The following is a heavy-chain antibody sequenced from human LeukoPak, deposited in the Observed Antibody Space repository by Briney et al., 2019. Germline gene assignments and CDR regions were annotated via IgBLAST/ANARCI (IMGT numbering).Heavy chain of an antibody. J-gene: IGHJ4*02. V-gene: IGHV3-53*01. CDR3: ARGDSGYRYGYGH. CDR2: SYSGGGT. D-gene: IGHD5-18*01. Sequence: GGSLRLSCAASGFTLTSNYMSWVRQAPGKGLEWVSVSYSGGGTYYADSMKGRFTISRDNSKNTLYLQMNSLRAEDTAVYYCARGDSGYRYGYGHWGQGTLVTVSS. CDR1: GFTLTSNY.